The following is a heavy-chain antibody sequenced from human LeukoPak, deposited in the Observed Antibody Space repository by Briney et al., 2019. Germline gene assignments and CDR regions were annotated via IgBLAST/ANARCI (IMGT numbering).Heavy chain of an antibody. CDR3: ARATIYGYMDY. CDR1: GGSISGYY. Sequence: PSETLSLTCTVSGGSISGYYWSWLRQPPGKGLDWIGYIHNSGSANYSPSLKSRVTISIETSKNQFSLDLRSVAASDTAVYFCARATIYGYMDYWGQGTLVTVSS. V-gene: IGHV4-4*09. J-gene: IGHJ4*02. CDR2: IHNSGSA. D-gene: IGHD3-16*02.